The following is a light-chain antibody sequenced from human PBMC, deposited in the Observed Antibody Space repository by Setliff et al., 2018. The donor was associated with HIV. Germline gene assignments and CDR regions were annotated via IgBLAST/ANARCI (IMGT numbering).Light chain of an antibody. CDR1: SSDVGSYNL. CDR2: EVS. V-gene: IGLV2-23*02. J-gene: IGLJ1*01. CDR3: CSYAGSKTFV. Sequence: QSVLTQPASVSGSPGQSITISCTGTSSDVGSYNLVSWYQHHPGKAPKLMIYEVSKWPSGVSNRFSGSKSGNTASLTISGLQAEDETDYYCCSYAGSKTFVFGTGNKV.